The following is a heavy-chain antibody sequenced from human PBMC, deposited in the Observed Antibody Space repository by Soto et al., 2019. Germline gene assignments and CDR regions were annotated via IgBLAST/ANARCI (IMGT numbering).Heavy chain of an antibody. Sequence: PGGSLRLSCAASGFTFSSYAMHWVRQAPGKGLEWVAVISYDGSNKYYADSVKGRFTISRDNSKNTLYLQMNSLRAEDTAVYYCARDGPWLRFLEWLFDYWGQGTLVTVSS. CDR1: GFTFSSYA. CDR2: ISYDGSNK. CDR3: ARDGPWLRFLEWLFDY. V-gene: IGHV3-30-3*01. J-gene: IGHJ4*02. D-gene: IGHD3-3*01.